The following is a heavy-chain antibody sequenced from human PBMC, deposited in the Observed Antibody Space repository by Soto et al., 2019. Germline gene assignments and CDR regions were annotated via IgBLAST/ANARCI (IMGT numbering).Heavy chain of an antibody. Sequence: ETLSLTCSVSGASITHYYWSWIRQPPGKGLEWVGYVFYSGSSDYNPSLKSRVTISADTYNNQVSLNLASVSAADTAVYYCARAPKVSGSSQTRPDFWGQGTLVTVSS. J-gene: IGHJ4*02. CDR1: GASITHYY. V-gene: IGHV4-59*12. CDR2: VFYSGSS. CDR3: ARAPKVSGSSQTRPDF. D-gene: IGHD6-6*01.